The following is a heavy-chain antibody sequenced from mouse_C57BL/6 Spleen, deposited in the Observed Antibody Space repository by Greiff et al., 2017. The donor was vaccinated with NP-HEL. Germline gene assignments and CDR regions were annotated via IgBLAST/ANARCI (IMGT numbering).Heavy chain of an antibody. D-gene: IGHD2-10*02. CDR1: GYTFTSYW. Sequence: QVQLQQPGAELVMPGASVKLSCKASGYTFTSYWMHWVKQRPGQGLEWIGEIDPSDSYTNYNQKFTGKSTLTVDKSSSTAYMQLSSLTSEDSAVYYCATYGSPGAMDYWGQGTSVTVSS. CDR2: IDPSDSYT. J-gene: IGHJ4*01. V-gene: IGHV1-69*01. CDR3: ATYGSPGAMDY.